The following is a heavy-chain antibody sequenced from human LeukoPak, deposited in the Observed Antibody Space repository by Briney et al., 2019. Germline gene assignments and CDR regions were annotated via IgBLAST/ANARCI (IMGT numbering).Heavy chain of an antibody. Sequence: GESLKISCKGSGYTFSGHWIGWVRQTPGKGLEWMGIIYARDSVTKYSPSFQGQVTISADKSISTAYLQWSSLKASDTAMYYCASSYCGGDCSYAYWGQGTLVTVSS. CDR1: GYTFSGHW. CDR3: ASSYCGGDCSYAY. V-gene: IGHV5-51*01. J-gene: IGHJ4*02. CDR2: IYARDSVT. D-gene: IGHD2-21*02.